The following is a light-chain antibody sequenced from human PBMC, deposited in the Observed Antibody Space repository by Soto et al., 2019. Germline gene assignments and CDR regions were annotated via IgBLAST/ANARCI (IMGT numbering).Light chain of an antibody. J-gene: IGKJ2*01. CDR2: TAS. CDR1: QNISNY. CDR3: QQSYSTPYT. Sequence: DFHMTQSPSCLSASVADTLTITCRASQNISNYLNCYQHKPGKAPNLLIYTASNLHSGVPSRFSGSGSGTDFTLTISSLQPEDFATYYCQQSYSTPYTLGQGTKVDI. V-gene: IGKV1-39*01.